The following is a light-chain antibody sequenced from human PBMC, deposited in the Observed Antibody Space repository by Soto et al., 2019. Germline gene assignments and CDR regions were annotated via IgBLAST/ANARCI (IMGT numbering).Light chain of an antibody. J-gene: IGLJ2*01. CDR2: DVS. CDR3: SSYTSSSPVV. V-gene: IGLV2-14*02. CDR1: SSDVGSYNL. Sequence: QSVLTQPASVSGSPGQSSTISCTGTSSDVGSYNLVSWYQQHPGKAPKLMIYDVSNRPSGVSNRFSGSKSGNTASLTISGLQAEDEADYYCSSYTSSSPVVFGGGTQLTVL.